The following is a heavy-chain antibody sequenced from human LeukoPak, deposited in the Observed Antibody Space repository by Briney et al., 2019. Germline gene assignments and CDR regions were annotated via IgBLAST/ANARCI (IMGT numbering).Heavy chain of an antibody. CDR2: IYTSGST. CDR3: ARPNSSSGDWFDP. CDR1: GGSISSGSYY. V-gene: IGHV4-61*02. J-gene: IGHJ5*02. Sequence: PSQTLSLTCTVSGGSISSGSYYWSWIRQPAGKGLEWIGRIYTSGSTNYNPSLKSRVTISVDTSKNQFSLKLSSVTAADTAVYYCARPNSSSGDWFDPWGQGTLVTVSS. D-gene: IGHD6-6*01.